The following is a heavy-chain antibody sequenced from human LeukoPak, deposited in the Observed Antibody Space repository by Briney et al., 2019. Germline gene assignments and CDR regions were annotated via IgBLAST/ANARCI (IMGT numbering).Heavy chain of an antibody. CDR3: ARAPYGERGGSDY. D-gene: IGHD4-17*01. J-gene: IGHJ4*02. CDR1: GFTFSTYS. CDR2: ISTTTSAI. V-gene: IGHV3-48*01. Sequence: GSLRLSCAASGFTFSTYSMNWGRQAPGDGLGWVSYISTTTSAIYYADSVKGRFTVSRDNAKSSLYLQMNSLRADDTAVYYCARAPYGERGGSDYWGQGTLVTVSS.